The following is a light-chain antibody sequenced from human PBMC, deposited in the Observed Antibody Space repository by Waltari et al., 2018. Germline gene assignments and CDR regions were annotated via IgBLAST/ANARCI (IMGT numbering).Light chain of an antibody. CDR3: SSYITSSTL. CDR1: SSDAAYNY. V-gene: IGLV2-14*01. Sequence: QSALTQPASVSGSPGQSITISCTGTSSDAAYNYVSWYQQFPGKAPKLVIYDVSHRPSGVSNRFSGSKSGNTASLTISGLQAEDEADYLCSSYITSSTLFGGGTKLTVL. J-gene: IGLJ2*01. CDR2: DVS.